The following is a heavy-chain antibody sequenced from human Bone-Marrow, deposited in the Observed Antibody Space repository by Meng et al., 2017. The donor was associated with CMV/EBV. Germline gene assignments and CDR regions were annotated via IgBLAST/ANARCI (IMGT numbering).Heavy chain of an antibody. J-gene: IGHJ6*02. D-gene: IGHD1-26*01. CDR1: GGTFSSYA. V-gene: IGHV1-69*10. CDR3: ARDPDIVGATHYYYGMDV. Sequence: SVKVSCKASGGTFSSYAISWVRQAPGQGLEWMGGIIPILGIANYAQKFQGRVTITADKSTSTAYMELSSLRSEDTAVYYCARDPDIVGATHYYYGMDVWGQGNTVTVSS. CDR2: IIPILGIA.